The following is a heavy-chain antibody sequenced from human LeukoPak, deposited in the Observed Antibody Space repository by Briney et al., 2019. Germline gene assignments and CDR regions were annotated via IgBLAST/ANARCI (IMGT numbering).Heavy chain of an antibody. CDR1: GFTFSSYS. CDR3: ARSRIPTWYNWFDP. V-gene: IGHV3-21*01. J-gene: IGHJ5*02. Sequence: GGSLRLSCAASGFTFSSYSMNWVRQAPGKGLEWVSSISSSSSYIYYADSVKGRFTISRDNAKNSLYLQMNSRRAEDTAVYYCARSRIPTWYNWFDPWGQGTLVTVSS. D-gene: IGHD2-21*01. CDR2: ISSSSSYI.